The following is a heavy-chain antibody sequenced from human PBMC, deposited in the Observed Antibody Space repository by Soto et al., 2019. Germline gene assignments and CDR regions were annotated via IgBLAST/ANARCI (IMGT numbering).Heavy chain of an antibody. D-gene: IGHD6-13*01. Sequence: ASVKVSCKASGYTFTGYYMHWVRQAPGQGLEWMGWINPNSGGTNYAQKFQGRVTMTRDTSISTAYMELSRLRSDDTAVYYCVRAIAAAGDNDYWGQGTLVTVSS. CDR1: GYTFTGYY. V-gene: IGHV1-2*02. CDR3: VRAIAAAGDNDY. J-gene: IGHJ4*02. CDR2: INPNSGGT.